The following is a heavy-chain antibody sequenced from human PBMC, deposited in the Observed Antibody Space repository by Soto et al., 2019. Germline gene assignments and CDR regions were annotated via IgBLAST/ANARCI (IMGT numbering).Heavy chain of an antibody. V-gene: IGHV3-66*01. Sequence: GGSLRLSCAASGFSVTTHYMIWVRQAPGKGLEWVSVIYSNGGTYYADSVRGRFTISRDNSMNTVYLQMNSLRVEDTAVYYCARGGRQWLVTSDFNYWGQGALVTVSS. D-gene: IGHD6-19*01. CDR3: ARGGRQWLVTSDFNY. CDR1: GFSVTTHY. CDR2: IYSNGGT. J-gene: IGHJ4*02.